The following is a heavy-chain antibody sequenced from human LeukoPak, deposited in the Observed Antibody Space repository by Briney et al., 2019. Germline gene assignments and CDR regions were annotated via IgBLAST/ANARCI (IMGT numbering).Heavy chain of an antibody. Sequence: SETLSPTCTVSGASISSSSTYWGWIRQPPGKGLEWIGSIYYSGSTYYNPSLKSRVTISVDTSKSQFSLKLSSVTAADTAVYYCARLYAGTRPPDYWGQGTLVTVSS. V-gene: IGHV4-39*01. CDR2: IYYSGST. CDR3: ARLYAGTRPPDY. J-gene: IGHJ4*02. CDR1: GASISSSSTY. D-gene: IGHD3-10*01.